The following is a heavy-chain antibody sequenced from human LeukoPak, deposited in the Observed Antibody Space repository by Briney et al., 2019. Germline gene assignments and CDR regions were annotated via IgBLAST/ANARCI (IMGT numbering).Heavy chain of an antibody. V-gene: IGHV3-15*01. Sequence: GGSLRLSCAATGISFENTWMSWVRQAPGKGLEWVGLIRSQVDGGTADYAAAVKGRFSISRDDSKNTLHLQMRSLKTEDTAVYYCATVYWYFDLWGLGTLVSVSA. CDR3: ATVYWYFDL. J-gene: IGHJ2*01. CDR2: IRSQVDGGTA. CDR1: GISFENTW.